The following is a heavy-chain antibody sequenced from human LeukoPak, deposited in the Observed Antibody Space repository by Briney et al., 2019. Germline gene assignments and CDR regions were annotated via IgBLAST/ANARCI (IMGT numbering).Heavy chain of an antibody. CDR1: GFTFSGYG. Sequence: GGSLRLSCATSGFTFSGYGMHWVRQAPGKGLEWVSSISSSSSYIYYADSVKGRFTNSRDNAKNSLYLQMNSLRAEDTAVYYCARDYYDSSGYYSFYYYYMDVWGKGTTVTVSS. J-gene: IGHJ6*03. D-gene: IGHD3-22*01. CDR2: ISSSSSYI. CDR3: ARDYYDSSGYYSFYYYYMDV. V-gene: IGHV3-21*01.